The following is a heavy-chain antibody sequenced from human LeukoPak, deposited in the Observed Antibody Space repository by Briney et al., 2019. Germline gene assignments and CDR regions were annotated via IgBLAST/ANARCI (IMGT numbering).Heavy chain of an antibody. D-gene: IGHD6-13*01. J-gene: IGHJ4*02. Sequence: GGSLRLSCAASGFTFSSYSMNWVRQAPGKGLEWVSYISTGSSNIYYADSVKGRFTISRDNAKNSLYLQMNSLRDEDTAVYYCARDHTSRWYYFDYWGQGTLVTVSS. CDR1: GFTFSSYS. V-gene: IGHV3-48*02. CDR3: ARDHTSRWYYFDY. CDR2: ISTGSSNI.